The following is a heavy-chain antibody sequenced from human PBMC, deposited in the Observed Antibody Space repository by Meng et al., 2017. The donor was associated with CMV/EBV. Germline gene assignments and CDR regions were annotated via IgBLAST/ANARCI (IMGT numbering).Heavy chain of an antibody. CDR3: ARGLAARPWDY. V-gene: IGHV3-48*04. CDR2: ISSSSSTI. CDR1: GFTFSSYS. J-gene: IGHJ4*02. Sequence: LTCAASGFTFSSYSMNWVRQAPGKGLEWVSYISSSSSTIYYADSVKGRLIISRDNAKNSLYLQMNSLRAEDTAVYYCARGLAARPWDYWGQGTLVTVSS. D-gene: IGHD6-6*01.